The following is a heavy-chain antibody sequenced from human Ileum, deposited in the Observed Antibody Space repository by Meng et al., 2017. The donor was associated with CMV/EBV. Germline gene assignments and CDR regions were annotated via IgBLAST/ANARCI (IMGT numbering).Heavy chain of an antibody. CDR2: IGGTSGVT. D-gene: IGHD2-15*01. V-gene: IGHV3-11*01. Sequence: SCAASGFSISDYYVSWIRQAPGGGLEWISYIGGTSGVTYYADSLKGRFTISRDDARESLYLQMASLRVEDTAIYYCARGRRDIGFDSWGQGVLVTVSS. CDR1: GFSISDYY. J-gene: IGHJ4*02. CDR3: ARGRRDIGFDS.